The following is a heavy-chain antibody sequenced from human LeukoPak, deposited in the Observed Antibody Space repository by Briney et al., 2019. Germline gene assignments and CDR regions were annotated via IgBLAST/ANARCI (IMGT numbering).Heavy chain of an antibody. V-gene: IGHV4-4*07. Sequence: PFETLSLTCTVSSGSINSYYWGWVRQPPGKGLEWIGRIYTTGATQYNPSLKSRVTMSIDTSTNQFSLNLRSMTAADTAVYYCGRQGYTASYYFLDFWSQGTLVAVS. J-gene: IGHJ4*02. CDR2: IYTTGAT. CDR3: GRQGYTASYYFLDF. D-gene: IGHD1-26*01. CDR1: SGSINSYY.